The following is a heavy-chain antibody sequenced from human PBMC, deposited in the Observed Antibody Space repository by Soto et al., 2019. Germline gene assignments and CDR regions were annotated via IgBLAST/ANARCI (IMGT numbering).Heavy chain of an antibody. CDR1: GFTFSSYG. J-gene: IGHJ4*02. CDR3: ARDSSVGLSGGFDY. D-gene: IGHD3-10*01. V-gene: IGHV3-30*03. Sequence: QVQLVESGGGVVQPGRSLRLSCAASGFTFSSYGMHWVRQAPGKGLEWVAVISYDGSNKYYADSVKGRFTISRDNAKNSLYLQMNSLRAEDTAVYYCARDSSVGLSGGFDYWGQGTLVTVSS. CDR2: ISYDGSNK.